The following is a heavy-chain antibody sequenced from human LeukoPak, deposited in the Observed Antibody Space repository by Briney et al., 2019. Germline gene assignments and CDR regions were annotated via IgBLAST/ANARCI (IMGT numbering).Heavy chain of an antibody. V-gene: IGHV3-33*01. CDR3: ARDVGNFDSGSAHFDY. CDR2: IWYDGSKK. Sequence: GGSLRLSCAASGFTFSSHGFHWVRQAPGKGLEWVAVIWYDGSKKYYTESVKGRFTISRDDSKNTLYLEMSSLRAEDTAVYYCARDVGNFDSGSAHFDYWGQGTLVTVPS. D-gene: IGHD3-10*01. J-gene: IGHJ4*02. CDR1: GFTFSSHG.